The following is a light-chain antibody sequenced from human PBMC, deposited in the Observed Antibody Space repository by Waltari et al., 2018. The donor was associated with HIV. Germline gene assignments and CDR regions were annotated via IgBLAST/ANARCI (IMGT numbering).Light chain of an antibody. V-gene: IGLV2-8*01. CDR3: SSYAGSNNFGVV. CDR2: EGS. Sequence: QSALTQPPSASGSPGQSVTIPCTGTSSDVGGYNYVSWYQQHPGKAPKLVIYEGSKRPSGVPDRFSGSKSGNTASLTVSGLQAEDEADYYCSSYAGSNNFGVVFGGGTKLTVL. CDR1: SSDVGGYNY. J-gene: IGLJ2*01.